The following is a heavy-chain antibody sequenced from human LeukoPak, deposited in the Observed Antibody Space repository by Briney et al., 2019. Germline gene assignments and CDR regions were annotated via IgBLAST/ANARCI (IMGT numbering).Heavy chain of an antibody. V-gene: IGHV1-18*01. CDR3: ARDSLSVDTAMVRWFDP. CDR2: ISAYNGNT. D-gene: IGHD5-18*01. J-gene: IGHJ5*02. Sequence: ASVKVSCKASGYTFTSYGISWVRQAPGQGLEWMGWISAYNGNTNYAQKLQGRVTMTTDTSTSTAYMELRSLRSDDTAVYYYARDSLSVDTAMVRWFDPWGQGTLVTVSS. CDR1: GYTFTSYG.